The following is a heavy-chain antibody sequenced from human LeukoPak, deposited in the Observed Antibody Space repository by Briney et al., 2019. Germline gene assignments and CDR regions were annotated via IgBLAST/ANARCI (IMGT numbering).Heavy chain of an antibody. CDR2: INPSGGST. J-gene: IGHJ5*02. V-gene: IGHV1-46*01. CDR3: ARGRRRLMIVVVKGSWFDP. Sequence: GASVKVSCKASGYTFTSYYMHWVRQAPGQGLEWMGIINPSGGSTSYAQKFQGRVTMTRNTSISTAYMELSSLRSEDTAVYYCARGRRRLMIVVVKGSWFDPWGQGTPVTVSS. D-gene: IGHD3-22*01. CDR1: GYTFTSYY.